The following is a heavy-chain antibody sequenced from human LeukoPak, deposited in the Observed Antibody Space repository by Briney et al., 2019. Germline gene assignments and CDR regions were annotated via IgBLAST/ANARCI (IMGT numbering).Heavy chain of an antibody. V-gene: IGHV3-30*02. CDR2: IRYDGSNK. Sequence: GGSLRLSCAASGFTFSSYGMHWVRQAPGKGLEWVAFIRYDGSNKYYADSVKGRFTISRDNSKNTLYLQMNSLRAEDTAVYYCARDPSSGYYLYFDYWGQGTLVTVSS. J-gene: IGHJ4*02. D-gene: IGHD3-22*01. CDR3: ARDPSSGYYLYFDY. CDR1: GFTFSSYG.